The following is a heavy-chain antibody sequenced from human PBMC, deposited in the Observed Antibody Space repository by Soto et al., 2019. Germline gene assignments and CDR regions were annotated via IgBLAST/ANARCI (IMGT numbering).Heavy chain of an antibody. V-gene: IGHV4-30-4*01. CDR2: IYYSGST. Sequence: PAETLSLTCXVSGGSFSPNYWSWIRQPPGKGLEWIGYIYYSGSTYYNPSLKSRVTISVDTSKNQFSLKLSSVTAADTAVYYCARDHYVYDILTGYGYYYGMDVWGQGTTVTVSS. CDR1: GGSFSPNY. J-gene: IGHJ6*02. CDR3: ARDHYVYDILTGYGYYYGMDV. D-gene: IGHD3-9*01.